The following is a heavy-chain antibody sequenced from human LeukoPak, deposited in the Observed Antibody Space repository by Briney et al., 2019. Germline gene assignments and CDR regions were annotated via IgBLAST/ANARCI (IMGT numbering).Heavy chain of an antibody. CDR3: ARGGVLRAEYFQH. CDR1: GGTFSSYA. CDR2: IIPIFGTA. D-gene: IGHD2-8*02. J-gene: IGHJ1*01. Sequence: SVKVSCEASGGTFSSYAISWVRQAPGQGLEWMGGIIPIFGTANYAQKFQGRVTITTDESTSTAYMELSSLRSEDTAVYYCARGGVLRAEYFQHWGQGTLVTVSS. V-gene: IGHV1-69*05.